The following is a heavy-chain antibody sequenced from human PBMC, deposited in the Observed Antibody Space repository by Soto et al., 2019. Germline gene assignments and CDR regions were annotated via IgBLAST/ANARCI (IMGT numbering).Heavy chain of an antibody. D-gene: IGHD1-1*01. V-gene: IGHV1-8*01. J-gene: IGHJ6*02. CDR3: ARERTGTTSMDV. CDR2: MNPNSGNT. CDR1: GYTFTSYD. Sequence: QVQLVQSGAEVKKPGASVKVSCKASGYTFTSYDINWVRQATGQGLEWMGWMNPNSGNTGYAQKFQGRVTMTRNTSLSTAYMELSSRRSEDTAVYYCARERTGTTSMDVWGQGTTVTVSS.